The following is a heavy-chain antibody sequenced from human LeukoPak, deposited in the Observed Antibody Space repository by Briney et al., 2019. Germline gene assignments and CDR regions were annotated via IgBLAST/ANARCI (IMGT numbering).Heavy chain of an antibody. D-gene: IGHD2-15*01. Sequence: GGSLRLSCAASGFTFSSYSMNWVRQAPGKGLEWVSSISSSSSYIYYADSVKGRFTISRDNAKNSLYLQMNSLRAEDTAVYYCASDLIGYCSGGSCYSGWGQGTTVTVSS. J-gene: IGHJ6*02. CDR1: GFTFSSYS. V-gene: IGHV3-21*01. CDR2: ISSSSSYI. CDR3: ASDLIGYCSGGSCYSG.